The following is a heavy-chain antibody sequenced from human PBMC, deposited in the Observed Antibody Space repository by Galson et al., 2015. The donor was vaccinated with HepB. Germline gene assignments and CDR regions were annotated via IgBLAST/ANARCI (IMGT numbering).Heavy chain of an antibody. CDR2: ISWNSGSI. CDR3: AKGGPDYDFWSSGMDV. J-gene: IGHJ6*02. CDR1: GFTFDDYA. Sequence: SLRLSCAASGFTFDDYAMHWVRQAPGKGLEWVSGISWNSGSIGYADSVKGRFTISRDNAKNSLYLQMNSLRAEDTALYYCAKGGPDYDFWSSGMDVWGQGTTVTVSS. D-gene: IGHD3-3*01. V-gene: IGHV3-9*01.